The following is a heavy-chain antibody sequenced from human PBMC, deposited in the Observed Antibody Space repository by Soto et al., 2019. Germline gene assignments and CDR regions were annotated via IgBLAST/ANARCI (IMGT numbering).Heavy chain of an antibody. J-gene: IGHJ4*02. CDR2: ISGSGGST. CDR3: AKARIIPGTVDY. CDR1: GFTLSSYA. Sequence: DVSLLLSCAASGFTLSSYAMSWVRQAPGKGLEWVSAISGSGGSTYYADSVKGRFTISRDNSKNTLYLQMNSLRAEDTAVYYFAKARIIPGTVDYSGRGTRVTVSS. D-gene: IGHD6-13*01. V-gene: IGHV3-23*01.